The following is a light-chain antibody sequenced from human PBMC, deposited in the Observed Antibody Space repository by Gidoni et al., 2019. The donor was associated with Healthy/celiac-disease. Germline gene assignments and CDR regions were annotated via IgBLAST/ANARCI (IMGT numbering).Light chain of an antibody. CDR1: QSVSSSY. CDR3: QQYGSSPPIT. V-gene: IGKV3-20*01. Sequence: EIVLTQSPGTLSLSPGESATLSCRASQSVSSSYLAWYQQKPGQAPRLLIYGASSRATGIPDRFSGSGSGTDCTLTISRLEPEDFAVYYCQQYGSSPPITFGQGTRLEIK. CDR2: GAS. J-gene: IGKJ5*01.